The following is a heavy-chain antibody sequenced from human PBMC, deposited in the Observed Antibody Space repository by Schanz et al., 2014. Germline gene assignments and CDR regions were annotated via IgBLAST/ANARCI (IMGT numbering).Heavy chain of an antibody. CDR3: ARDFLLEQLGYSHYYYAMDV. J-gene: IGHJ6*02. CDR1: GFTFSSYS. CDR2: ISSSSSTR. V-gene: IGHV3-48*01. D-gene: IGHD2-15*01. Sequence: EVQLVESGGGLVQPGGSLRLSCAASGFTFSSYSMNWVRQAPGKGLEWVSYISSSSSTRYYADSVKGRFTISRDNAKNSLFLQMNSLRADDTAVYYCARDFLLEQLGYSHYYYAMDVWGLGTLVTVSS.